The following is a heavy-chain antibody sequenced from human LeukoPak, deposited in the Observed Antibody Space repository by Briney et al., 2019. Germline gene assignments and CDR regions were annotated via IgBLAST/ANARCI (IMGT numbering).Heavy chain of an antibody. Sequence: ASVKVSCKASGYTFTSHYLHWVRQAPGQGPEWMGIINPSGGSTRYAQKFQGRVTITRDTSTSTAYMELSSLRSEDTAVYYCARARRYCSGGSCYPTWFDPWGQGTLVTVSS. J-gene: IGHJ5*02. CDR1: GYTFTSHY. D-gene: IGHD2-15*01. V-gene: IGHV1-46*01. CDR3: ARARRYCSGGSCYPTWFDP. CDR2: INPSGGST.